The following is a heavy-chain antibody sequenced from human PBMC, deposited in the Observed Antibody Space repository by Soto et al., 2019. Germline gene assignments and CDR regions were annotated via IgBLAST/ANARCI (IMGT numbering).Heavy chain of an antibody. CDR1: GDSISRYY. CDR2: IYYSGET. J-gene: IGHJ6*02. D-gene: IGHD3-10*01. Sequence: QVQLQESGPGLVKPSETLSLTCTVSGDSISRYYCSWIRLSPGKGLEWIGYIYYSGETNYNTSVKSRVTISVDRTKNQFSLKLSSVTAADTAVYYCARDQGGEFLKGSGMDVWGQGTTVTVSS. V-gene: IGHV4-59*01. CDR3: ARDQGGEFLKGSGMDV.